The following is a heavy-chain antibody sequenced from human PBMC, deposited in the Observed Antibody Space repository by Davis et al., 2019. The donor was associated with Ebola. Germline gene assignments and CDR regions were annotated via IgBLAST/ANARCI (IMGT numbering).Heavy chain of an antibody. D-gene: IGHD6-13*01. CDR2: ISSSGGST. J-gene: IGHJ4*02. CDR3: VGDYSSLY. V-gene: IGHV3-64D*06. CDR1: GFTFSSYT. Sequence: GESLKIPCSASGFTFSSYTMHWVRQAPGKGLEYVSTISSSGGSTSYADSVKGRFTISRDNSKNTLYLQMSSLRADDTAFYYCVGDYSSLYWGQGTLVTVSS.